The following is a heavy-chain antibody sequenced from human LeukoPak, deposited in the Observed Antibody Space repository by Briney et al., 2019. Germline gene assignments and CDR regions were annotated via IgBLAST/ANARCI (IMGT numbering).Heavy chain of an antibody. Sequence: GGSLRLSCAASGFTFSTYWMHWVRQAPGKGLVWVSRINSDGSSTSYADSVKGRFTLSRDNAKNTLYLQMNSLGAEDTAVYYCARANHDYGDLPFDYWGQGTLVTVSS. CDR3: ARANHDYGDLPFDY. CDR2: INSDGSST. V-gene: IGHV3-74*01. D-gene: IGHD4-17*01. J-gene: IGHJ4*02. CDR1: GFTFSTYW.